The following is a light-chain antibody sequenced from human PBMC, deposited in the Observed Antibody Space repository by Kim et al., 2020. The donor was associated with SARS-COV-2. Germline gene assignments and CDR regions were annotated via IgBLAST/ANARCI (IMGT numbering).Light chain of an antibody. Sequence: QRFTTPCPGTCSKIGRYATNSYQQLPEKAPKLLFYYNDLLPSGVSDRFSGSKSGTSASLAISGLQSEDEADYYCAAWDDSLNGVVFGGGTQLTVL. CDR1: CSKIGRYA. V-gene: IGLV1-36*01. CDR3: AAWDDSLNGVV. J-gene: IGLJ2*01. CDR2: YND.